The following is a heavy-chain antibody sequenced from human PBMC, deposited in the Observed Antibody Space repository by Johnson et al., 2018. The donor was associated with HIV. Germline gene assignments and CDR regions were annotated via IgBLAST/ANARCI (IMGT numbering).Heavy chain of an antibody. J-gene: IGHJ3*01. CDR2: ISSDGNNK. V-gene: IGHV3-30*03. D-gene: IGHD6-13*01. Sequence: QVQLVESGGAMVQPGRSLRLSCAASGFTLTTYAMHWVRQAPGKGLEWVAVISSDGNNKYYADSVKGRFTISRDNSMNTLYLQMSSLKVEDTALYYCARDGESQQLPLGDALDVWGRGTMVIVSS. CDR3: ARDGESQQLPLGDALDV. CDR1: GFTLTTYA.